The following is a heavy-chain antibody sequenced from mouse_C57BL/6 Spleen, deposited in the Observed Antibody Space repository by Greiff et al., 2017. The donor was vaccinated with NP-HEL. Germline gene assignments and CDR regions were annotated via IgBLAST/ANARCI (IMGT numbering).Heavy chain of an antibody. Sequence: EVKLVESGGGLVKPGGSLKLSCAASGFTFSDYGMHWVRQAPEKGLEWVAYISSGSSTIYYADTVKGRFTISRDNAKNTLFPQMTSLRSEDTAMYYCASNSWYFDVWGTGTTVTVSS. CDR3: ASNSWYFDV. CDR2: ISSGSSTI. J-gene: IGHJ1*03. CDR1: GFTFSDYG. D-gene: IGHD1-3*01. V-gene: IGHV5-17*01.